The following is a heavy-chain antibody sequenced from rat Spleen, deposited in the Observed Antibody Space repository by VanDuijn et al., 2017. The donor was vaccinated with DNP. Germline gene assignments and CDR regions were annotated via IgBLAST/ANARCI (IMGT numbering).Heavy chain of an antibody. Sequence: EVQLQESGPGLVKPSQSLSLTCSVTGYSITSNSWGWIRQFPGNKMEYIGHISYSGRTSYNPSLKRRISITRDTSKNQFFLQLNSVTTEDTATYYCARWGDYFDYWGQGVMVTVSS. J-gene: IGHJ2*01. V-gene: IGHV3-1*01. CDR1: GYSITSNS. CDR2: ISYSGRT. CDR3: ARWGDYFDY.